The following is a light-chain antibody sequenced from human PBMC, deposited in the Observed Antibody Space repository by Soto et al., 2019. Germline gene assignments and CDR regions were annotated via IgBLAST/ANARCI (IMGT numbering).Light chain of an antibody. Sequence: QSVLTQPPSSSGTPGQRVTIPCSGSSSNIGSNYVYWYQQLPGTAPKLLIYRNNQRPSGVPDRFSGSKSGTSASLAISGLRSEDEADYYCAAWDDSLRGWVFCGGTKVTVL. V-gene: IGLV1-47*01. J-gene: IGLJ3*02. CDR2: RNN. CDR1: SSNIGSNY. CDR3: AAWDDSLRGWV.